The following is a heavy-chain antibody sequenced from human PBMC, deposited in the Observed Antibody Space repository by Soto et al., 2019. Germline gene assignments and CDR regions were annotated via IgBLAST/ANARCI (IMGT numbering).Heavy chain of an antibody. D-gene: IGHD2-21*02. V-gene: IGHV1-3*05. J-gene: IGHJ4*02. CDR1: GYTFTSYA. Sequence: QVQLVQSGAEEKKPGASVKVSCKASGYTFTSYAMHWVRQAPGQRLEWMGWINAGNGNTKYSQKFQGRVTMTRETAASTAYMELSSLRSEVTSVYYCAMSIVVVTALDYWGQGTLVTVSS. CDR3: AMSIVVVTALDY. CDR2: INAGNGNT.